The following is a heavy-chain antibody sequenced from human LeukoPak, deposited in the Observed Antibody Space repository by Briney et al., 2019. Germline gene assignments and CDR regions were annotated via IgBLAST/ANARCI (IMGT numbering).Heavy chain of an antibody. CDR3: ARSKSSSSDYYYYMDV. J-gene: IGHJ6*03. CDR2: IYYSGST. D-gene: IGHD6-6*01. V-gene: IGHV4-39*01. Sequence: PSETLSLTCTVSGGSISSSSYYWGWIRQPPGKGLEWIGSIYYSGSTYYNPSLKSRVTISVDTSKNQFSLKLSSVTAADTAVYYCARSKSSSSDYYYYMDVWGKGTTVTVSS. CDR1: GGSISSSSYY.